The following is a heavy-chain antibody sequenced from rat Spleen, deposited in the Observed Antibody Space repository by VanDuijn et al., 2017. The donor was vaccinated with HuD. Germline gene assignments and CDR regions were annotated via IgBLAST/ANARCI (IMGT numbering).Heavy chain of an antibody. Sequence: EVQLMESGGGLEQPGRSMKLSCAASGFTFSNYDMAWVRQAPTKGLEWVATISYDGSSTYYRDSVKGRFTISRDNAKSTLYLQMVSLRSEDTATYYCARHSYYSGDYFDYWGQGVMVTVSS. J-gene: IGHJ2*01. CDR3: ARHSYYSGDYFDY. V-gene: IGHV5-29*01. CDR2: ISYDGSST. D-gene: IGHD1-1*01. CDR1: GFTFSNYD.